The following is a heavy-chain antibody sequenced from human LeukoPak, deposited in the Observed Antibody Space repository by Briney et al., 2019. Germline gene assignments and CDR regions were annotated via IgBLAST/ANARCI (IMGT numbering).Heavy chain of an antibody. D-gene: IGHD6-19*01. J-gene: IGHJ4*02. CDR3: ARGGPNSGGWTLDY. CDR1: GGTFNTYD. Sequence: SVKVSCKASGGTFNTYDIYWVRQAPGQGLEWMGKIIPIVGIPNYAQKFQGRVTITRDTSASTAYMELSSLTSEDMAVFYCARGGPNSGGWTLDYWGQGTLVSVSS. CDR2: IIPIVGIP. V-gene: IGHV1-69*04.